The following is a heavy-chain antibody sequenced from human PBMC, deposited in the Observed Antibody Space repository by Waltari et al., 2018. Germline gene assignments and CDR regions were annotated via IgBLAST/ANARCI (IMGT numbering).Heavy chain of an antibody. V-gene: IGHV4-59*08. J-gene: IGHJ5*02. CDR2: IYYSGST. CDR3: ASQEGATDWFDP. D-gene: IGHD1-26*01. Sequence: QVQLQESGPGLVKPSETLSLTCTVSGGSISSYYWRWIRQPPGKGLEWIGYIYYSGSTNYNPSLKSRVTISVDTSKNQFSLKLSSVTAADTAVYYCASQEGATDWFDPWGQGTLVTVSS. CDR1: GGSISSYY.